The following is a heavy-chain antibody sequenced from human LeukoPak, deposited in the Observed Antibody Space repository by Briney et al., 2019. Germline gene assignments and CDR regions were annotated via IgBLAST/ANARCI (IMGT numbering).Heavy chain of an antibody. CDR1: GFTIDDYA. J-gene: IGHJ6*02. D-gene: IGHD3-22*01. V-gene: IGHV3-9*01. Sequence: PGGSLRLSCTVSGFTIDDYALHWLRHTPGQGLEWVVGITWNRDNIGYGDSVKGRFTISRDNVKNVLYLQMNSLRPEDTALYYCAKDLSSAITSALVLDVWGQGTTV. CDR3: AKDLSSAITSALVLDV. CDR2: ITWNRDNI.